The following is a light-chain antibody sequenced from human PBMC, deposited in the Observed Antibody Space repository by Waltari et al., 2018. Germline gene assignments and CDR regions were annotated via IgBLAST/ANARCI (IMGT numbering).Light chain of an antibody. CDR2: DTS. CDR3: QQRSDWPIT. V-gene: IGKV3-11*01. Sequence: EIVLTQSPATLSLSPGERATLSCRASQSVFSYLAWYQQKPGQAPRLLIYDTSNRATGSPARFSGSGSETDFTLTISSLEPEDFAVYYCQQRSDWPITFGQGTRLEIK. CDR1: QSVFSY. J-gene: IGKJ5*01.